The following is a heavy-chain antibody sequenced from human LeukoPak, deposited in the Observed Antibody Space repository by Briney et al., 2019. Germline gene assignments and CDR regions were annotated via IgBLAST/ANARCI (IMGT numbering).Heavy chain of an antibody. Sequence: GGSLRLSCAVSGFTFSSYSMMWDRQAPGKGLEWVSAISGTTGDTYYADSVKGRFTISRDRSRNTLYLQTNSLRAEDTAVYYCAPYRQQSTIEDYWGQGTLVTVSS. D-gene: IGHD5/OR15-5a*01. CDR3: APYRQQSTIEDY. V-gene: IGHV3-23*01. CDR2: ISGTTGDT. J-gene: IGHJ4*02. CDR1: GFTFSSYS.